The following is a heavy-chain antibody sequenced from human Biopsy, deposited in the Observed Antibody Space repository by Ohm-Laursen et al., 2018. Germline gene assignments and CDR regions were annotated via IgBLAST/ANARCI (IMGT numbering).Heavy chain of an antibody. CDR1: GDSFTSYA. D-gene: IGHD1-26*01. V-gene: IGHV1-69*01. J-gene: IGHJ5*02. CDR3: ARGEGSSWFDP. CDR2: IIPIPNVA. Sequence: GSSGDVSCKASGDSFTSYAIGWVRQAPGQGLEWMGGIIPIPNVATYAQKFQGRITITADESTSTAYMELSSLTSDDTAVYFCARGEGSSWFDPWGHGTLVTVSS.